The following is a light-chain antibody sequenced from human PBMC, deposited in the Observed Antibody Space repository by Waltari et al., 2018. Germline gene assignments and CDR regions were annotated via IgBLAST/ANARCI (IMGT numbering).Light chain of an antibody. J-gene: IGKJ2*01. CDR3: QQYNNWLYT. V-gene: IGKV3-15*01. CDR1: QSASTN. Sequence: ERVMTQSPATLSVSPGETATLSCRASQSASTNLAWYQQKAGQAPRLLIYDASIRATGCPARFSGSGAGTEFPLTITGLQSEDFAVYYCQQYNNWLYTFGQGTKLEIK. CDR2: DAS.